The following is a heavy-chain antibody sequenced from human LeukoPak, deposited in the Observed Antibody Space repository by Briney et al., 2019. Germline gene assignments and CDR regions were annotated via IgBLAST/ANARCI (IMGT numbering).Heavy chain of an antibody. CDR2: IIWKSGSI. V-gene: IGHV3-9*01. D-gene: IGHD3-10*01. Sequence: GGSLRLSCGASGFTFYDYAMHWFRQAPGKGLDGCSCIIWKSGSIGYADSVKGRFTIPTANDKHSLYLHMHSLRAEDRDLYSCAKDIQGWFGDLFDYWGQGTLVTVSS. CDR1: GFTFYDYA. J-gene: IGHJ4*02. CDR3: AKDIQGWFGDLFDY.